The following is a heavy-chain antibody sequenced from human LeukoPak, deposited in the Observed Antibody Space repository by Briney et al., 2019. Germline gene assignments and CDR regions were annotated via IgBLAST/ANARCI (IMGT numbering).Heavy chain of an antibody. V-gene: IGHV2-70*11. CDR3: ARSLGYYYYYMDV. J-gene: IGHJ6*03. CDR1: GFSLSTDGLC. CDR2: IDWDDDK. Sequence: SGPTLVNPTQTLTLTCTFSGFSLSTDGLCVSLIRQPPGKALEWLARIDWDDDKYYSTSLKTRLTISKDTSKNQVVLTMTNMDPVDTATYFCARSLGYYYYYMDVWGKGTTVTVSS.